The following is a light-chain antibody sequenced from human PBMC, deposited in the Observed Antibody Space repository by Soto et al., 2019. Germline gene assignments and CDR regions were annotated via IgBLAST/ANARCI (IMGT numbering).Light chain of an antibody. V-gene: IGLV2-14*03. CDR2: DVS. J-gene: IGLJ2*01. CDR3: SSYTTSGCGII. CDR1: GSDIGSHNF. Sequence: QSALTQPASVSESPGQSITMSCTGTGSDIGSHNFVSWYQQHPGHAPKLIIHDVSQRPSGISNRFSGSKSGYTASLTISGLQAEDEADYYCSSYTTSGCGIIFGGGTQLTVL.